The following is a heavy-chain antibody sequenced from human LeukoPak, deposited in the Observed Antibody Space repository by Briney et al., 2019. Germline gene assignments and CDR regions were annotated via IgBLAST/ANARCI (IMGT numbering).Heavy chain of an antibody. D-gene: IGHD3-22*01. V-gene: IGHV1-46*01. Sequence: ASVKVSCKASGYTFTSYYMHWVRQAPGQGLEWMGIINPSGGSTSYAQKFQGRVTMTRDTSTSTVCMELSSLRSEDTAVYYCARGGGPDYYDSSGYHTLEFDPWGQGTLVTVSS. CDR1: GYTFTSYY. CDR2: INPSGGST. CDR3: ARGGGPDYYDSSGYHTLEFDP. J-gene: IGHJ5*02.